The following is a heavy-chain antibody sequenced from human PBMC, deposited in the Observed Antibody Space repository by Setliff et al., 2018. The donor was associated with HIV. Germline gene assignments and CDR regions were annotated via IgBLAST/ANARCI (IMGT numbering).Heavy chain of an antibody. CDR1: GGTFSSYA. Sequence: GASVKVSCKASGGTFSSYAISWVRRAPGQGLEWMGGIIPIFGTANYAQKFQGRVTITADESTSTAYMELSSLRSEDTAVNYCARDPGGYDSSGFDAFDIWGQGTMVTVSS. CDR2: IIPIFGTA. V-gene: IGHV1-69*13. J-gene: IGHJ3*02. CDR3: ARDPGGYDSSGFDAFDI. D-gene: IGHD3-22*01.